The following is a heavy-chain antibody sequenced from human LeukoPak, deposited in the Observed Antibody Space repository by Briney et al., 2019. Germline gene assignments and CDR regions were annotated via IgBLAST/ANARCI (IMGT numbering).Heavy chain of an antibody. CDR2: IYHSGST. V-gene: IGHV4-38-2*02. CDR1: GYSISTDYY. Sequence: SETLSLTCIVSGYSISTDYYWGWIRQPPGKGLEWIGSIYHSGSTYYNPSLKSRVTISVDTSKNQFSLNLSSVTAADTAMYYCARDDRRTYYMDVWGKGTTVTASS. D-gene: IGHD3-16*02. CDR3: ARDDRRTYYMDV. J-gene: IGHJ6*03.